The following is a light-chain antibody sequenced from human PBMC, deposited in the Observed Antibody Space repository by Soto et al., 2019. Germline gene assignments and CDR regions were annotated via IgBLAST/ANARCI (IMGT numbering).Light chain of an antibody. V-gene: IGLV3-21*01. J-gene: IGLJ3*02. Sequence: SYELTQPPSGSVAPEKTATITCGGDNIGINAVHWYQQKPGQAPLLVVYYDSDRPSGIPVRFSGSTSGNTATLTISRVEAGDEADYYCQLWKSSSDQGVFVGGTQLPVL. CDR3: QLWKSSSDQGV. CDR1: NIGINA. CDR2: YDS.